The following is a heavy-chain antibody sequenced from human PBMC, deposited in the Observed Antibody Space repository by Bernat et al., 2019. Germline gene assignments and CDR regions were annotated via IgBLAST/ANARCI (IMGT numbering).Heavy chain of an antibody. CDR2: ISGSGSST. Sequence: EVQLLESGGGLVQPGGSLRLSCAASGFTFSSYAMSWVRQAPGKGLEWVSTISGSGSSTYYADSVKGRFTISRDNSKNILYVQMNSLRVEDTAVYYCAKVPRGYSYGYTSYYYGMDVWGQGTTVTVSS. CDR3: AKVPRGYSYGYTSYYYGMDV. D-gene: IGHD5-18*01. V-gene: IGHV3-23*01. J-gene: IGHJ6*02. CDR1: GFTFSSYA.